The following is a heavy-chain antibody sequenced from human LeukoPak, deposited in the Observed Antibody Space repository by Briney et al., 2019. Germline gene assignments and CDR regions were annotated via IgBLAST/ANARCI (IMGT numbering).Heavy chain of an antibody. CDR3: ARDMDSGDSSGYPTDY. Sequence: SETLSLTCTVSGYSISSGYYCGWIRQPPGKGLEWIGSIYHSGSTYYNPSLKSRVTISVDTSKNQFSLKLSSVTAADTAVYYCARDMDSGDSSGYPTDYWGQGTLVTVSS. V-gene: IGHV4-38-2*02. J-gene: IGHJ4*02. D-gene: IGHD3-22*01. CDR2: IYHSGST. CDR1: GYSISSGYY.